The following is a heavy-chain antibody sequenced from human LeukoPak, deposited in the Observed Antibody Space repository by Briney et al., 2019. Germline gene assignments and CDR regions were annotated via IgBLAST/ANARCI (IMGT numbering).Heavy chain of an antibody. Sequence: GGTLRLSCAASGFTFSSYGMSWVRQAPGKGLEWVSAISGSGGSTYYADSVKGRFTISRDNSKNTLYLQMNSLRAEDTAVYYCATGIVGAPAFYYRGQGTLVTVSS. CDR1: GFTFSSYG. CDR3: ATGIVGAPAFYY. D-gene: IGHD1-26*01. CDR2: ISGSGGST. J-gene: IGHJ4*02. V-gene: IGHV3-23*01.